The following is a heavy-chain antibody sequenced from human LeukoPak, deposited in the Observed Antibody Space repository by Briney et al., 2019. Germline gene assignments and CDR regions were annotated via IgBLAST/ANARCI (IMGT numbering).Heavy chain of an antibody. J-gene: IGHJ4*02. CDR2: IIPILGIA. V-gene: IGHV1-69*04. D-gene: IGHD6-13*01. CDR3: ARDLGQAAAGTDY. CDR1: GGTFSSYA. Sequence: SVKVSCKASGGTFSSYAMSWVRQAPGQGLEWRGRIIPILGIANYAQKFQGRVTITADKSTSTAYMELSSLRSEDTAVYYCARDLGQAAAGTDYWGQGTLVTVSS.